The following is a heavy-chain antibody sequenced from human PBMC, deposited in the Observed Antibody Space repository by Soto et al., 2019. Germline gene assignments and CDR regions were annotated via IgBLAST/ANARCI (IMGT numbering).Heavy chain of an antibody. CDR2: IWYDGSNK. Sequence: GGSLRLSCAASGFTFSSYGMHWVRQAPGKGLEWVAVIWYDGSNKYYADSVKGRFTISRDNSKNTLYLQMNSLRAEDTAVYYCARDTYYYDSSGYEDGSFDYWGQGTLVTSPQ. J-gene: IGHJ4*02. D-gene: IGHD3-22*01. V-gene: IGHV3-33*01. CDR1: GFTFSSYG. CDR3: ARDTYYYDSSGYEDGSFDY.